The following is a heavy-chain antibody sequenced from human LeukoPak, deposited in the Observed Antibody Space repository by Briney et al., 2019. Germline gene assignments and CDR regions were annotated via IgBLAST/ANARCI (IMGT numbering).Heavy chain of an antibody. CDR2: INHSGST. CDR3: ARDKITMVRGVLNPNWFDP. CDR1: GGSFSGYY. V-gene: IGHV4-34*01. D-gene: IGHD3-10*01. Sequence: SETLSLTCAVYGGSFSGYYWSWIRQPPGKGLEWIGEINHSGSTNYNPSLKSRVTISVDTSKNQFSLKLSSVTAADTAVYYCARDKITMVRGVLNPNWFDPWGQGTLVTVSS. J-gene: IGHJ5*02.